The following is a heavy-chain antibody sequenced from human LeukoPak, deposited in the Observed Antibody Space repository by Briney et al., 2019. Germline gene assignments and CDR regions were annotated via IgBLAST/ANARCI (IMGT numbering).Heavy chain of an antibody. J-gene: IGHJ5*02. D-gene: IGHD5-24*01. CDR1: GGSFSGYY. CDR2: INHSGST. V-gene: IGHV4-34*01. CDR3: ARDGFTITTYNWFDP. Sequence: SETLSLTCAVYGGSFSGYYWSWIRQPPGKGLEWIGEINHSGSTNYNPSLKSRVTISVDTSKNQFSLKLSSVTAADAAVYYCARDGFTITTYNWFDPWGQGTLVTVSS.